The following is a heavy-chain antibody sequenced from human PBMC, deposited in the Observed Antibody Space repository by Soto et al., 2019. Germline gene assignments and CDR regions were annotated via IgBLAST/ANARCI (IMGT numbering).Heavy chain of an antibody. Sequence: GGSLRLSCAASGVTFSDYYMSWIRQAPGKGLEWISYISSSGSTIYYADSVKGRFTISRDNAKNSLYLQMNSLRAEDTAVYYCAVIPYPYYYYGMDVWGQGTTVTVSS. D-gene: IGHD3-16*01. CDR1: GVTFSDYY. CDR2: ISSSGSTI. V-gene: IGHV3-11*01. CDR3: AVIPYPYYYYGMDV. J-gene: IGHJ6*02.